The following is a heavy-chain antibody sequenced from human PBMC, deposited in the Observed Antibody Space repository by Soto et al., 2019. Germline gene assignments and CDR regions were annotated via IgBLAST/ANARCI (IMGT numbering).Heavy chain of an antibody. J-gene: IGHJ4*02. Sequence: GGSLRLSYAASGFNFNNYAISWVRQAPGKGLEWVSSISASGGSTNYADSVKGRFTISRDNSENTVYLQMNSLRAEDTAVYYCVKTRLAGGFDYWGQGSLVTVSS. D-gene: IGHD3-16*01. V-gene: IGHV3-23*01. CDR3: VKTRLAGGFDY. CDR1: GFNFNNYA. CDR2: ISASGGST.